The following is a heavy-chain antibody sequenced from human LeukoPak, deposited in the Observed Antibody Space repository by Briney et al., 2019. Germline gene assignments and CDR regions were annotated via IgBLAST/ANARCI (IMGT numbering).Heavy chain of an antibody. V-gene: IGHV3-23*01. D-gene: IGHD3-22*01. CDR2: FSCSGGST. CDR3: AKDGSDYYDSSGYSSDLDY. CDR1: GFTFRRYA. J-gene: IGHJ4*02. Sequence: GSLRPSFATFGFTFRRYAIGWVRQASGKGPGGVSAFSCSGGSTYYADSVKGRFTISRDNSKNTLYLQMNSLRAEDTAVYYCAKDGSDYYDSSGYSSDLDYWGQGTLVTVSS.